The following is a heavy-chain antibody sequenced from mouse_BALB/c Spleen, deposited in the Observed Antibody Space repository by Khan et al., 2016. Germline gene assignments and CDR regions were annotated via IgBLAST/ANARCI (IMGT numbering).Heavy chain of an antibody. J-gene: IGHJ2*01. D-gene: IGHD2-1*01. CDR1: GYTFTDYY. CDR2: IYPGSDNT. CDR3: ARGGGNSDY. V-gene: IGHV1-76*01. Sequence: QVRLQQSGAELARPGASVKLSCKASGYTFTDYYINWVKQRTGQGLEWIGEIYPGSDNTYYNERFKGKATLTADKSSSTAYMQLRSLTSEDSAVXFCARGGGNSDYWGQGTTLTVSS.